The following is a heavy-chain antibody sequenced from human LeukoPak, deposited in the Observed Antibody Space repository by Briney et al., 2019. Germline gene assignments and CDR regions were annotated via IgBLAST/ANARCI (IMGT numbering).Heavy chain of an antibody. D-gene: IGHD3-22*01. Sequence: PGGSLRLSCAASGFTFSDYYMSWIRQAPGKGLEWISYITSSGTTIYYADSVKGRFTISRDNAKNSLYLQMSSLRAEDTAVYYCATGGWVPYYYYGMDVWGQGTTVTVSS. V-gene: IGHV3-11*01. CDR2: ITSSGTTI. J-gene: IGHJ6*02. CDR1: GFTFSDYY. CDR3: ATGGWVPYYYYGMDV.